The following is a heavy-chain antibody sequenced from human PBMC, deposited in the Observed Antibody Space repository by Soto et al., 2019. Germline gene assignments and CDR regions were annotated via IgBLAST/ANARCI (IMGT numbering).Heavy chain of an antibody. V-gene: IGHV3-21*01. CDR1: GFTFSSYS. CDR3: ARDQDDILAIDY. D-gene: IGHD3-9*01. CDR2: ISSSSGYI. Sequence: EVQLVESGGGLVKPGGSLRLSCAASGFTFSSYSMNWFRQAPGKGLEWVSSISSSSGYIYYADSVKGRFTISRDNAKNSLYLQMNSLRAEDTAVYYCARDQDDILAIDYWGQGTLVTVSS. J-gene: IGHJ4*02.